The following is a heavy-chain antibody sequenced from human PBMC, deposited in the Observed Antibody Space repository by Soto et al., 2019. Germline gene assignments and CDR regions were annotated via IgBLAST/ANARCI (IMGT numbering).Heavy chain of an antibody. CDR2: TSGSGDAT. D-gene: IGHD3-10*01. J-gene: IGHJ4*02. CDR3: AKDLGYDGSGIAI. Sequence: EVQLLESGGGSRQPGGSLRLSCAVSGFIFSNYGMSWVRQAPGKGLEWVSATSGSGDATYYADSVKGRFTISRDNPKNTLYVEMNSLRVEDTAVYYCAKDLGYDGSGIAIWGQGTLVTVSP. V-gene: IGHV3-23*01. CDR1: GFIFSNYG.